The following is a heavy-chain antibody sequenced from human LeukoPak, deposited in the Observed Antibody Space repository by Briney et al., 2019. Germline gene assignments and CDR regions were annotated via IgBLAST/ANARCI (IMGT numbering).Heavy chain of an antibody. J-gene: IGHJ2*01. CDR3: ARVVYAAADSYWYFDL. CDR2: IYQSGRT. V-gene: IGHV4-30-2*01. Sequence: PSETLSLTCAVSGGSISNGGYSWSWIRQPPGKGLEWIGYIYQSGRTHYNPSLKSRVTISADKSKNQFSLNLSSVTAADMAVYYCARVVYAAADSYWYFDLWGRGTLVTVSS. CDR1: GGSISNGGYS. D-gene: IGHD2-8*01.